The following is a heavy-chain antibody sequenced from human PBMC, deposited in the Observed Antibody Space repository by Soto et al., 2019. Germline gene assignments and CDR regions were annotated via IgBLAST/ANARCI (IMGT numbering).Heavy chain of an antibody. CDR3: ATQGFYRMGV. Sequence: SETLSLTCAVSGDSISSSNWWSWVRQPPGKGLEWIGEIYHSGSTNYNPSLKSRVIISVDKSKNQFSLKLNSVTAADTAMFYCATQGFYRMGVWRRGTTVTVSS. CDR1: GDSISSSNW. V-gene: IGHV4-4*02. J-gene: IGHJ6*02. CDR2: IYHSGST.